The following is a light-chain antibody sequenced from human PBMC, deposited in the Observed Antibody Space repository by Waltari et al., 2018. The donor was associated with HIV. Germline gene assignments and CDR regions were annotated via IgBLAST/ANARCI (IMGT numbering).Light chain of an antibody. J-gene: IGKJ2*01. V-gene: IGKV3-15*01. CDR2: DAS. Sequence: EIVMTQSPATLSVSPGERATLSCRASQSVSSNLAWHQQKPGQAPRLLIYDASTRATGIPARFSGSGSGTYFTLTISSLQSEDFAVYYCQQYNNWPPGTFGQGAKLEIK. CDR3: QQYNNWPPGT. CDR1: QSVSSN.